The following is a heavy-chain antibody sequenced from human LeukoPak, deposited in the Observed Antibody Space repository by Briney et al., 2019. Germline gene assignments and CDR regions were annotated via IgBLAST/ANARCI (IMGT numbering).Heavy chain of an antibody. J-gene: IGHJ3*02. CDR2: IWYDGSNK. Sequence: GGSLRLSCAASGFTFSSYGMHWVRQAPVKGLEWVAVIWYDGSNKYYADSVKGRFTISRDNSKNTLYLRMNSLRAEDTAVYYCARDPQLTPGLDAFDIWGQGTMVTVSS. CDR1: GFTFSSYG. V-gene: IGHV3-33*01. CDR3: ARDPQLTPGLDAFDI. D-gene: IGHD2-2*01.